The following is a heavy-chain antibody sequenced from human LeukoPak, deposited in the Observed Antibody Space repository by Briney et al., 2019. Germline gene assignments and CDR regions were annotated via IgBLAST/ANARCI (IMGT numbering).Heavy chain of an antibody. Sequence: GGSLRLSCAASGFTFSSYAMNWVRQAPGKGLEWVSSISSSSSYIYYADSVKGRFTISRDNAKNSLYLQMNSLRAEDTAVYYCARQYSSSWYGYFDYWGQGTLVTVSS. V-gene: IGHV3-21*01. D-gene: IGHD6-13*01. CDR1: GFTFSSYA. CDR2: ISSSSSYI. CDR3: ARQYSSSWYGYFDY. J-gene: IGHJ4*02.